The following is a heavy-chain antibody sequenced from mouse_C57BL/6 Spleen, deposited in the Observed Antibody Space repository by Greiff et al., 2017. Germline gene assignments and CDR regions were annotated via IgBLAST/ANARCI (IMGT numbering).Heavy chain of an antibody. V-gene: IGHV5-12*01. CDR2: ISNGGGST. CDR1: GFTFSDYY. Sequence: EVKLVESGGGLVQPGGSLKLSCAASGFTFSDYYMYWVRQTPEKRLEWVAYISNGGGSTYYPDTVKGRFTISRDNAKNTLYLQMSRLKSEDTAMYYCARQDNPDAMDYWGQGTSVTVSS. J-gene: IGHJ4*01. D-gene: IGHD6-1*01. CDR3: ARQDNPDAMDY.